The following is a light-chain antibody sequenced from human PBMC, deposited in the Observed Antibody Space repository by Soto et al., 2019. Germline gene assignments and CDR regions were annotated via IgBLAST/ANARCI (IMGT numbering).Light chain of an antibody. J-gene: IGKJ1*01. CDR3: QQYNNWPRT. Sequence: EIVMTQSPATLSLSPGERATLSCRASQSVSSSLAWYQQKPGQAPRLLIYAASTRATDIPARFSGSGSGTEFTLTISSLQSEDFAVYYCQQYNNWPRTFGQGTKVEIK. CDR2: AAS. CDR1: QSVSSS. V-gene: IGKV3-15*01.